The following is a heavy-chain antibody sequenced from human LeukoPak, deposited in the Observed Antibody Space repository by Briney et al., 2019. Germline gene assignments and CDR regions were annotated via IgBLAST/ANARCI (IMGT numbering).Heavy chain of an antibody. CDR3: ARSSWIQQSSDF. J-gene: IGHJ4*02. CDR2: INTNTGNP. CDR1: GYSFTTFA. V-gene: IGHV7-4-1*02. D-gene: IGHD5-18*01. Sequence: ASVKVSCKASGYSFTTFAMNWVRQAPGQGLEWMGWINTNTGNPTYAQDFTGRFVFSLDTSVATTFLEISSLKAEDTAIYYCARSSWIQQSSDFWGQGTLVTVSS.